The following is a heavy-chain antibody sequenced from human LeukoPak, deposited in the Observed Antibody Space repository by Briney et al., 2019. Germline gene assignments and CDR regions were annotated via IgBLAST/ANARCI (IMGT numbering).Heavy chain of an antibody. V-gene: IGHV3-7*01. J-gene: IGHJ6*02. CDR3: ARKNFGGHYYYGMDV. CDR1: GFTFSSYW. Sequence: GGSLRLSCAASGFTFSSYWMSWVRQAPGKGLEWVANIKQDGSEKYYVDSVKGRFTISRDNAKNSLYLQMNSLRAEDTAVYYCARKNFGGHYYYGMDVWGQGTTVTVSS. D-gene: IGHD3-10*01. CDR2: IKQDGSEK.